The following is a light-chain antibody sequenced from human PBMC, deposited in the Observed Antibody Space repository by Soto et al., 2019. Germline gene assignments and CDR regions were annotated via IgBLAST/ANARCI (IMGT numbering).Light chain of an antibody. CDR2: DAS. CDR3: QQRSNWPLT. V-gene: IGKV3-11*01. J-gene: IGKJ4*01. CDR1: QNVSTF. Sequence: EIVLTQSPATLSLSPGERATLSCRASQNVSTFFAWYHQKPGQAPRLLIYDASNRATGIPARFSGSGSGTDFTLTISSLEPEDFAVYYCQQRSNWPLTFGGGTKVDIK.